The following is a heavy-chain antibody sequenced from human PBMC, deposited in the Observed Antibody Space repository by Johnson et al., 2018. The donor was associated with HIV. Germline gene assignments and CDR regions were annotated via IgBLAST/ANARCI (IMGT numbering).Heavy chain of an antibody. CDR2: ISSSGSGK. J-gene: IGHJ3*02. CDR1: GFTFSSYA. CDR3: ARESPGLGVNGFDI. D-gene: IGHD6-19*01. Sequence: VQLVESGGGLIQPGGSLRLSCAASGFTFSSYAMSWVRQAPGKGLEWVSYISSSGSGKNSADSVKGRFTISRDNAKNSLYLQRNSLRAEDTAVYYCARESPGLGVNGFDIWGQGTMVTVSS. V-gene: IGHV3-48*04.